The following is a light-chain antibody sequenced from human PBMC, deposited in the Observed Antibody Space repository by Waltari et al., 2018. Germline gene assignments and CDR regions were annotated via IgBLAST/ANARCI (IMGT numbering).Light chain of an antibody. CDR1: QSLGSY. CDR2: DAS. Sequence: DIVLTQSPATLSLSPGERATLSCRASQSLGSYLGWYQQKPGQAPRLRIYDASNMVTGSSGRFSGSGSGTDFTLAINNVQPEDFAVYYCQQRSEWPRTFGQGTKVDLK. CDR3: QQRSEWPRT. J-gene: IGKJ1*01. V-gene: IGKV3-11*01.